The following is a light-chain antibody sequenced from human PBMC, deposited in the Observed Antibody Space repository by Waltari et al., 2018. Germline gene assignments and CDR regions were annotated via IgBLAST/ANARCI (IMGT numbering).Light chain of an antibody. J-gene: IGKJ2*01. CDR1: QSISSW. CDR2: DAS. Sequence: DIQMTQSPSTLSASVGDRVTITCRASQSISSWLAWYLQKPGKAPKLLIYDASSLESGVPSTFGGSGSGIEFTLTISSLQPDDFATYYCQQYNSYSGTFGQGTKLEIK. V-gene: IGKV1-5*01. CDR3: QQYNSYSGT.